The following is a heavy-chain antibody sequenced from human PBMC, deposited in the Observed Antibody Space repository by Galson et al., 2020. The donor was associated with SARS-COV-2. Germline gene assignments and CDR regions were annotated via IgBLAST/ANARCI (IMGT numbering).Heavy chain of an antibody. V-gene: IGHV3-48*01. CDR2: ISSSSSTI. D-gene: IGHD6-13*01. J-gene: IGHJ6*02. CDR3: ATIAAADTLNYYYGMDV. CDR1: GFTFSSYS. Sequence: GESLKISCAASGFTFSSYSMNWVRQAPGKGLEWVSYISSSSSTIYYADSVKGRFTISRDNAKNSLYLQMNSLRAEDTAVYYCATIAAADTLNYYYGMDVWGQGTTVTVSS.